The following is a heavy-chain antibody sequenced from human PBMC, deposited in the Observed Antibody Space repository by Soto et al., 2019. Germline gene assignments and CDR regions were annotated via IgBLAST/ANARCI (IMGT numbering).Heavy chain of an antibody. CDR1: GGSISSYY. D-gene: IGHD3-10*01. CDR3: ARGSFGELLGYYYYYMAV. CDR2: IYYSGST. Sequence: SETLSLTCTVSGGSISSYYWSWIRQPPGKGLEWIGYIYYSGSTNYNPSLKSRVTISVDTSKNQFSLKLSSVTAADTAVYYCARGSFGELLGYYYYYMAVWGKGTTVTVSS. V-gene: IGHV4-59*01. J-gene: IGHJ6*03.